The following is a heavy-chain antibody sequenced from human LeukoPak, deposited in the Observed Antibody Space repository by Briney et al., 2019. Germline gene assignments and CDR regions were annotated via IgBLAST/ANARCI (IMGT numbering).Heavy chain of an antibody. J-gene: IGHJ4*02. CDR3: ARQRDSGFDFDS. CDR2: IYPSDSDT. Sequence: GESLKISCMGSGYSFTNYWIGWVRQVPGRGLEWMGVIYPSDSDTRYSPSFQGQVTISADKSIDTAYLQWSSLKASDTAMYYCARQRDSGFDFDSWGQGTLVTVSS. CDR1: GYSFTNYW. V-gene: IGHV5-51*01. D-gene: IGHD5-12*01.